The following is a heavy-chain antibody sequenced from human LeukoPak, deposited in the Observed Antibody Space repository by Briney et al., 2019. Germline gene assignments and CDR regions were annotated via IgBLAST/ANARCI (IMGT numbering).Heavy chain of an antibody. D-gene: IGHD3-3*01. J-gene: IGHJ4*02. V-gene: IGHV3-64*01. CDR1: GFTFSSYA. CDR2: ISSNGGST. CDR3: AREGYYDFWSGSGSYYFDY. Sequence: PGGSLRLSCAASGFTFSSYAMHWVRQARGTGQEYVSPISSNGGSTYYANSVKGRFTISRDNSKNTLYLQMGSLRAEDMAVYYCAREGYYDFWSGSGSYYFDYWGQGTLVTVSS.